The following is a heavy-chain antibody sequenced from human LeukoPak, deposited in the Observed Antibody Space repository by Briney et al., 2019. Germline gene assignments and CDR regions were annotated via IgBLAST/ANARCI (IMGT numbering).Heavy chain of an antibody. D-gene: IGHD6-19*01. CDR3: ARDLRTVAGTERENRFDP. CDR2: IIPIFGTA. V-gene: IGHV1-69*05. Sequence: ASVKVSCKASGGTFSSYAISWVRQAPGQGLEWMGGIIPIFGTANYAQKFQGRVTITTDESTSTAYMELSSLRSDDTAVYYCARDLRTVAGTERENRFDPWGQGTLVTVSS. CDR1: GGTFSSYA. J-gene: IGHJ5*02.